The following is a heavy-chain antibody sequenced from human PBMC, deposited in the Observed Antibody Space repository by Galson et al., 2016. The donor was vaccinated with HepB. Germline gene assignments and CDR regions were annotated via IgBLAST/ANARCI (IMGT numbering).Heavy chain of an antibody. CDR2: GST. CDR3: ARNVAVFAIRPYYYGVDV. D-gene: IGHD2-8*02. J-gene: IGHJ6*04. Sequence: GSTNYSPSLKSRVTISLDTSKNQFSLKLTSVTAADTAVYYCARNVAVFAIRPYYYGVDVWGKGTTVTVSS. V-gene: IGHV4-4*09.